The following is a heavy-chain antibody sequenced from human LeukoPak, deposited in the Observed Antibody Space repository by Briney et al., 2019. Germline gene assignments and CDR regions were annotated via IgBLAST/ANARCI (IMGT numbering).Heavy chain of an antibody. CDR2: INPNSGGT. V-gene: IGHV1-2*02. CDR1: GYTFTSYD. Sequence: ASVKVSCKASGYTFTSYDINWVRQATGQGLEWMGWINPNSGGTNYAQKFQGRVTMTRDTSISTAYMELSRLRSDDTAVYYCARVDSGSYLYYFDYWGQGTLVTVSS. CDR3: ARVDSGSYLYYFDY. J-gene: IGHJ4*02. D-gene: IGHD3-10*01.